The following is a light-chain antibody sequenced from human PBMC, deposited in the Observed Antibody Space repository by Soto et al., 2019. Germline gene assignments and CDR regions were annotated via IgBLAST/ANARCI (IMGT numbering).Light chain of an antibody. CDR2: TGS. CDR3: QQAASFPIT. J-gene: IGKJ5*01. V-gene: IGKV1-12*01. CDR1: QGIKNW. Sequence: DSQMTQSPSYVSASVGDRVTITCRASQGIKNWLAWYQQKPGKAPNLLIYTGSSLQSGVPSRFSGSGSGTDFTLTINSLQPEDFATYYCQQAASFPITFGQGTRLEIK.